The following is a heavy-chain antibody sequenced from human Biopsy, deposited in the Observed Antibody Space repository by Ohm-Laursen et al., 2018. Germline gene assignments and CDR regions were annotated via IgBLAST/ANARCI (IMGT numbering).Heavy chain of an antibody. V-gene: IGHV4-61*01. CDR3: ARESALAGDFDS. J-gene: IGHJ4*02. Sequence: SDTLSLTCTVSGASVTSGSYYWSWIRQPPGKGLEWLGYISNIGSTNYNPSLKGRVTISVDTSKNHFSLKLTSVTAADTAVYYCARESALAGDFDSWGQGTLVTVSS. D-gene: IGHD6-19*01. CDR1: GASVTSGSYY. CDR2: ISNIGST.